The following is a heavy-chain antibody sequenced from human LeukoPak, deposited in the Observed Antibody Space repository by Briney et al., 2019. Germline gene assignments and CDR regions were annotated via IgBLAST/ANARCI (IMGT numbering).Heavy chain of an antibody. CDR1: GGSISSSSYY. D-gene: IGHD3-3*01. J-gene: IGHJ6*03. CDR2: IYYSGST. CDR3: ARGRARFLEWLSLYYYYYYMDV. V-gene: IGHV4-39*07. Sequence: SETLSLTCTVSGGSISSSSYYWGWIRQPPGKGLEWIGSIYYSGSTYYNPSLKSRVTISVDTSKNQFSLKLSSVTAADTAVYYCARGRARFLEWLSLYYYYYYMDVWGKGTTVTVSS.